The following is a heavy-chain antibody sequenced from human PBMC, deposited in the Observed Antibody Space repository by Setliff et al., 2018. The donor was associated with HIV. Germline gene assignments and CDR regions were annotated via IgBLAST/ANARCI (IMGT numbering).Heavy chain of an antibody. V-gene: IGHV4-39*01. CDR3: ARHYGAVKSVVTVVAKYFPH. J-gene: IGHJ1*01. CDR2: IYYRGNT. CDR1: GGPFSSSSYY. Sequence: SETLSLTCTVSGGPFSSSSYYWGWIRQPPGKGLEWIGSIYYRGNTYYNPSPKSRVTISVDTSKNQFSLKLTSVTAADTAMYYCARHYGAVKSVVTVVAKYFPHWGQGTLVTVSS. D-gene: IGHD2-21*02.